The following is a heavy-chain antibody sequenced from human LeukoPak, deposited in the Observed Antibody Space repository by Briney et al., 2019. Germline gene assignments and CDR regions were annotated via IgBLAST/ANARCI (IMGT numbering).Heavy chain of an antibody. CDR2: ISGSGGST. Sequence: PGGSLRLSCAASGFTFSSYAMSWVRQAPGKGLEWVSAISGSGGSTYYADSVKGRFTISRDNSKNTLYLQMNSLRAEGTAVYYCAKDKDYDSSGYCHYWGQGTLVTVSS. CDR3: AKDKDYDSSGYCHY. J-gene: IGHJ4*02. V-gene: IGHV3-23*01. CDR1: GFTFSSYA. D-gene: IGHD3-22*01.